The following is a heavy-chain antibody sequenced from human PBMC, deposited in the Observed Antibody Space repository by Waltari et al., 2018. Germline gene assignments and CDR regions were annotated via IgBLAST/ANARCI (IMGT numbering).Heavy chain of an antibody. V-gene: IGHV1-69*05. CDR2: IIPIFGTA. CDR1: GGTFSSYA. D-gene: IGHD3-10*01. J-gene: IGHJ6*02. Sequence: QVQLVQSGAEVKKPGSSVKVSCKASGGTFSSYAISWVRQAPGQGLEWMGGIIPIFGTANYAQKFQGRVTITTDESTSTAYMELSSLRSEDTAVYYCARNGGSGSTYYYYGMDVWGQGTTVTVSS. CDR3: ARNGGSGSTYYYYGMDV.